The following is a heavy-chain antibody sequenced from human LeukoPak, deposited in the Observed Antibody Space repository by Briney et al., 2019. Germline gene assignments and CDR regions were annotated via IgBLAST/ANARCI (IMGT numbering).Heavy chain of an antibody. CDR2: ISMSGATI. V-gene: IGHV3-11*01. CDR1: GFILGDYF. Sequence: PGGSLRLSCTGSGFILGDYFMRWIRQAPGKGLEWLSYISMSGATIKYADSVKGRFTISRDNAKNSLSLQMNSLRGEDTAVYYCATARGWMVRGVITPDYFDDWGQGTLVTVSS. CDR3: ATARGWMVRGVITPDYFDD. J-gene: IGHJ4*02. D-gene: IGHD3-10*01.